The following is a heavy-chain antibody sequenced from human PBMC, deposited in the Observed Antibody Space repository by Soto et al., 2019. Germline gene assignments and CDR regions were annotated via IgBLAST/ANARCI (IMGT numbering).Heavy chain of an antibody. CDR2: ITSGSGAT. V-gene: IGHV3-23*01. Sequence: GGSLRLSCGASGFTFSTHAMAWVRQTPGKGLEWVSSITSGSGATHYADSVKGRFSISRDNSKNTLFLQMNSLRAEDTAIYFCAKRLPFYFDYWGQGTLVTVPQ. D-gene: IGHD4-17*01. J-gene: IGHJ4*02. CDR3: AKRLPFYFDY. CDR1: GFTFSTHA.